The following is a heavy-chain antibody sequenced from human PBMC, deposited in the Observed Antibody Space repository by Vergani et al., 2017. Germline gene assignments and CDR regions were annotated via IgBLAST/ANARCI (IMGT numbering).Heavy chain of an antibody. J-gene: IGHJ4*02. V-gene: IGHV4-39*01. Sequence: QLQLQESGPGLVMPSETLSLTCTVSGGSISSSSYYWGWIRQPPGKGLEWIGSIYYSGSTYYNPSLKSRVTISVDTSKNQFSLKLSSVTAADTAVSYCARRVWGQLWFRGDYFDYWGQGTLVTVSS. D-gene: IGHD5-18*01. CDR1: GGSISSSSYY. CDR3: ARRVWGQLWFRGDYFDY. CDR2: IYYSGST.